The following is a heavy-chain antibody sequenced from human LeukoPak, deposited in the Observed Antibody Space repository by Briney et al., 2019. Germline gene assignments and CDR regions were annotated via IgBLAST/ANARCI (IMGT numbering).Heavy chain of an antibody. CDR3: AREADSYYYGSGSYSY. D-gene: IGHD3-10*01. J-gene: IGHJ4*02. V-gene: IGHV1-18*01. CDR1: GYTFTSYG. Sequence: VSVKVSCKASGYTFTSYGISWVRQAPGQGLEWMGWISAYNGNTNYAQKLQGRVTMTTDTSTSTAYMELRSLRSDDTAVYYCAREADSYYYGSGSYSYWGQGTLVTVSS. CDR2: ISAYNGNT.